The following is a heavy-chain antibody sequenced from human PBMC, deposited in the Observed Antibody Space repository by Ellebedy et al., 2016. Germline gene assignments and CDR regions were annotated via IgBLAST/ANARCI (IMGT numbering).Heavy chain of an antibody. CDR2: ITPPGDTI. D-gene: IGHD5-24*01. V-gene: IGHV3-48*02. Sequence: GESLKISCAASRITFSTDPMNWVRQAPGKGPEWLSFITPPGDTIYYADSVKGRFTISRDNAKKSLYLQMNSLRDDDTAVYYCARGRDHAFDVWGQGTMVTVSS. CDR3: ARGRDHAFDV. J-gene: IGHJ3*01. CDR1: RITFSTDP.